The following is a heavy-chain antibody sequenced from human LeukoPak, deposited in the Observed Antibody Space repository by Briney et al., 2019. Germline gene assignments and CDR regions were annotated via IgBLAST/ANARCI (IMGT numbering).Heavy chain of an antibody. CDR3: ARDRLELVRGVPYYYYYMDV. V-gene: IGHV4-59*01. D-gene: IGHD3-10*01. CDR1: GGSISSYY. Sequence: PSETLSLTCTVSGGSISSYYWSWIRQPPGKGLEWIGYIYYSGSTNYNPSLKSRVTISVDTSKNQFSLKLSSVTAADTAVYYCARDRLELVRGVPYYYYYMDVWGKGTTVTVSS. CDR2: IYYSGST. J-gene: IGHJ6*03.